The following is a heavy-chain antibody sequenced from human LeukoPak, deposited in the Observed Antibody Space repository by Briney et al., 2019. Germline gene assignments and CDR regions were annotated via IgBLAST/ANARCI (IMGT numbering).Heavy chain of an antibody. V-gene: IGHV3-9*01. CDR3: AKDLYDSSGYYLDY. D-gene: IGHD3-22*01. J-gene: IGHJ4*02. CDR2: ISWNSGSI. CDR1: GFTFDDYA. Sequence: GRSLRLSCAASGFTFDDYAMHWVRQAPGKGLEWDSGISWNSGSIGYADSVKGRFTISRDNAKNSLYLQMNSLRAEDTALYYCAKDLYDSSGYYLDYWGQGTLVTVSS.